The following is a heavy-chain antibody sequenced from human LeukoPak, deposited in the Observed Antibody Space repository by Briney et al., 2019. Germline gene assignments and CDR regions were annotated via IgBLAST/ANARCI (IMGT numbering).Heavy chain of an antibody. J-gene: IGHJ3*02. Sequence: SETLSLTCTVSGGSISSYYWSWIRQPPGKGLEWIGYIYYSGSTNYNPSLKSRVTISVDTSKNQFSLKLSSVTAADTAVYYCARDRHGADIWGQGTMVTVSS. V-gene: IGHV4-59*12. CDR3: ARDRHGADI. D-gene: IGHD3-16*01. CDR2: IYYSGST. CDR1: GGSISSYY.